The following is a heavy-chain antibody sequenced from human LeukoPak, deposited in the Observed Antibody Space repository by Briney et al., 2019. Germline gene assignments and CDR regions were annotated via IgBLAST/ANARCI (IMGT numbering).Heavy chain of an antibody. D-gene: IGHD3-9*01. V-gene: IGHV3-30*04. J-gene: IGHJ3*02. CDR2: ISYDGSNK. CDR3: ARALGDLLRYFDWFLGSDAFDI. Sequence: QPGRSLRLACAASGFTFSSYAMHWVRQAPGKGLEWVAVISYDGSNKYYADSVKGRFTISRDNSKNTLYLQVTSPRAADTAVYSCARALGDLLRYFDWFLGSDAFDIWGQGTMVTVSS. CDR1: GFTFSSYA.